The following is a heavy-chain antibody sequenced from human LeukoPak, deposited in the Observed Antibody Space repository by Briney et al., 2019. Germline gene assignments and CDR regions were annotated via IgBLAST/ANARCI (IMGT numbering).Heavy chain of an antibody. V-gene: IGHV4-59*11. CDR3: ARDYYDSSGYLSDAFDI. CDR2: IYYSGST. CDR1: GGSISSHY. Sequence: PSETLSLTCTVSGGSISSHYWSCIRHPPRKGLEWIGYIYYSGSTNYNPSLKSPVTISVHTSKNPFSLKLSSVTAADTAVYYCARDYYDSSGYLSDAFDIWGQGTMVTVSS. D-gene: IGHD3-22*01. J-gene: IGHJ3*02.